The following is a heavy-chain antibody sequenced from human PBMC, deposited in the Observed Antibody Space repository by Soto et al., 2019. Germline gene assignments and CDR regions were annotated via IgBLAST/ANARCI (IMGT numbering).Heavy chain of an antibody. D-gene: IGHD3-3*01. CDR3: AKPGYYDFWSGYFSSSVYGMDV. Sequence: VGSLRLSCAASGFTFSSYAMSWVRQAPGKGLEWVSAISGSGGSTYYADSVKGRFTISRDNSKNTLYLQMNSLRAEDTAVYYCAKPGYYDFWSGYFSSSVYGMDVWGQGTTVTVSS. V-gene: IGHV3-23*01. CDR1: GFTFSSYA. J-gene: IGHJ6*02. CDR2: ISGSGGST.